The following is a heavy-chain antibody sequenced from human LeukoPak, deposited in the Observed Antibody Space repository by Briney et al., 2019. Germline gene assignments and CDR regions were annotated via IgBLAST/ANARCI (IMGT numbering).Heavy chain of an antibody. CDR2: IYYSGST. Sequence: SETLSLTCTVSGGSISSYYWSWIRQPPGKGLEWIGYIYYSGSTNYNPSLKSRVTIPVDTSKNQFSLKLSSVTAADTAVYYCASSPYGSGSAYDAFDIWGQGTMVTVSS. CDR3: ASSPYGSGSAYDAFDI. V-gene: IGHV4-59*01. CDR1: GGSISSYY. D-gene: IGHD3-10*01. J-gene: IGHJ3*02.